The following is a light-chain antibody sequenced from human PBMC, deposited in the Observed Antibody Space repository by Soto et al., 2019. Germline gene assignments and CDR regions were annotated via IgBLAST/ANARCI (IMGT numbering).Light chain of an antibody. CDR3: QQYGSSHSWT. CDR1: QSVSSSY. CDR2: GAS. V-gene: IGKV3-20*01. Sequence: EIVLTQSPGTLSLSPGERATLSCRASQSVSSSYLAWYQQKPGQAPRLLIYGASSRATGIPDRFSGSGSGTDFTLTISRLEPEDLAVYYWQQYGSSHSWTFCQGTKVEIK. J-gene: IGKJ1*01.